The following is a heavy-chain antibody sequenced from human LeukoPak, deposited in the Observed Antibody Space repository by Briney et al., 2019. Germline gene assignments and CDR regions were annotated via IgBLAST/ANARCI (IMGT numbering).Heavy chain of an antibody. J-gene: IGHJ5*02. CDR2: IKHDLSET. V-gene: IGHV3-7*01. CDR3: AKWDFFGDYFSFDP. D-gene: IGHD1-26*01. CDR1: GFTFRSDW. Sequence: GGSLRVSCAASGFTFRSDWMSWVRQAPGKGLEWVATIKHDLSETHYGDSVKGRFIVSRDNPKNSLFLQMNSLRVEDTALYFCAKWDFFGDYFSFDPRGQGTRVTVSS.